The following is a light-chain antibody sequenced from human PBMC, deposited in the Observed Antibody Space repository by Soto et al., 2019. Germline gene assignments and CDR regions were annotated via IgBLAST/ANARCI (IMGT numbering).Light chain of an antibody. CDR3: QQYDSYPYT. CDR1: QTISVW. J-gene: IGKJ2*01. Sequence: DIQMTQSPSTLSASVGDRVTITCRASQTISVWLAWYQQKPGKAPKLLIYKASSLQSAVPSRFRGSGYGAEFTLTISSLQPDYFATYYCQQYDSYPYTFGQGTKLEI. V-gene: IGKV1-5*03. CDR2: KAS.